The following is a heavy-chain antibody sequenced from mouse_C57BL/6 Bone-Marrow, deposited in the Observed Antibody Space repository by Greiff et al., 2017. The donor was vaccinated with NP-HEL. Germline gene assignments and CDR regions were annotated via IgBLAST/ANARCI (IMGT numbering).Heavy chain of an antibody. Sequence: EVQLQQSGPGLVKPSQSLSLTCSVTGYSITSGYYWNWIRQFPGNKLEWMGYISYDGSNNYNPSLKNRISITRDTSKNQFFLKLNSVTTEDTATYYCARDSWFYAMDYWGQGTSVTVSS. CDR1: GYSITSGYY. D-gene: IGHD1-1*01. CDR3: ARDSWFYAMDY. J-gene: IGHJ4*01. V-gene: IGHV3-6*01. CDR2: ISYDGSN.